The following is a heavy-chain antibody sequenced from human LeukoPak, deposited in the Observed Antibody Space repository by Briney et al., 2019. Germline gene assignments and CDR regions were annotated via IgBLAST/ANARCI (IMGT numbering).Heavy chain of an antibody. J-gene: IGHJ1*01. CDR3: ARVVPAAPEYFQY. CDR2: IYYSGST. D-gene: IGHD2-2*01. Sequence: SETLSLTCTVSGGSISSSNFYWGWIRQPPGTGREWIVNIYYSGSTYYNPSLKSRFTISVDTSKNQFSLKLSSVTAADTAVYYCARVVPAAPEYFQYWGQGTLVTVSS. CDR1: GGSISSSNFY. V-gene: IGHV4-39*01.